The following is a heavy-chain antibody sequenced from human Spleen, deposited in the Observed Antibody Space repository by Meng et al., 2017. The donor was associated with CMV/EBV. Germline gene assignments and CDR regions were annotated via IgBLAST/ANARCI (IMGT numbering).Heavy chain of an antibody. Sequence: ASVKVSCKASGYTFTSYGISWVRQAPGQGLEWMGWISTYNGNTNYAQKFQGRVTMTTDTSTSTAYMELRSLRSDDAAVYYCARDWVELLYLGYWGQGTLVTVSS. CDR2: ISTYNGNT. V-gene: IGHV1-18*01. CDR1: GYTFTSYG. J-gene: IGHJ4*02. D-gene: IGHD5-24*01. CDR3: ARDWVELLYLGY.